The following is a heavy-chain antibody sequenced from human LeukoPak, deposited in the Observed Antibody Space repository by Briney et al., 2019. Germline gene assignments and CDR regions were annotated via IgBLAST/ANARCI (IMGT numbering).Heavy chain of an antibody. CDR3: ARYPSYCSSTSCYFYYMDV. Sequence: GESLKISCKGSGYSFTSYWIGWVRQMPGKGLEGMGIIYPGDSDTRYSPSFQGQVTISADKSISTAYLQWSSLKASDTAMCYCARYPSYCSSTSCYFYYMDVWGKGTTVTVSS. CDR2: IYPGDSDT. J-gene: IGHJ6*03. D-gene: IGHD2-2*01. CDR1: GYSFTSYW. V-gene: IGHV5-51*01.